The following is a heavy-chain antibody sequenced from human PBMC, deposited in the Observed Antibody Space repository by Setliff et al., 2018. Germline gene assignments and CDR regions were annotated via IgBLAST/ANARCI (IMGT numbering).Heavy chain of an antibody. CDR1: GGSISSYY. D-gene: IGHD3-22*01. CDR3: ARVVESSGYYHYYYYMDV. CDR2: IYYSGST. V-gene: IGHV4-59*01. Sequence: PSETLSLTCTVSGGSISSYYWSWIRQPPGKGLEWIGYIYYSGSTNYNPSLKSRVTISVDTSKNQFSLKLSSVTAADTVVYYCARVVESSGYYHYYYYMDVGGKGTTVTVSS. J-gene: IGHJ6*03.